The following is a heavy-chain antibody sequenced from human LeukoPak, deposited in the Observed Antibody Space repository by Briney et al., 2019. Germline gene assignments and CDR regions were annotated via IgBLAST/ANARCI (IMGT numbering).Heavy chain of an antibody. Sequence: GGSLRLSCAASGFTFSSYGMHWVRQAPGKGLEWVAVISYDGSNKYYADSVKGRFTISRDNSENTLYLQMNSLRAEDTAVYYCARDSRYYGSGRYPYYGMDVWGQGTTVTVSS. V-gene: IGHV3-30*03. CDR2: ISYDGSNK. CDR3: ARDSRYYGSGRYPYYGMDV. CDR1: GFTFSSYG. J-gene: IGHJ6*02. D-gene: IGHD3-10*01.